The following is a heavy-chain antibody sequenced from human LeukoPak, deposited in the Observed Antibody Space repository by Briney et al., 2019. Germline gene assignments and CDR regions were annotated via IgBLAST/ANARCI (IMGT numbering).Heavy chain of an antibody. CDR3: ARRRGYSGYDYTFDY. CDR1: GYSISSGYY. Sequence: SETLSLTCTVSGYSISSGYYWGWIRQPPGKGLEYIGSIYHSGNTYYNPSLKSRVTISVDTSKNQFSLKLSSVTAADTAVFYCARRRGYSGYDYTFDYWGQGTLVTVSS. D-gene: IGHD5-12*01. V-gene: IGHV4-38-2*02. CDR2: IYHSGNT. J-gene: IGHJ4*02.